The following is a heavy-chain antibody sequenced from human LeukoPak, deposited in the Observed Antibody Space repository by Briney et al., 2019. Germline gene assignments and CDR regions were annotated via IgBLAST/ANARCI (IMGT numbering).Heavy chain of an antibody. V-gene: IGHV4-59*12. CDR3: ARDVGSGGSWVLRYYYYMDV. CDR2: IYYSGST. Sequence: SETLSLTCTDSGGSISSYYWSWIRQPPGKGLEWIGYIYYSGSTNYNPSLKSRVTISVDTSKNQFSLKLSSVTAADTAVYYCARDVGSGGSWVLRYYYYMDVWGKGTTVTISS. D-gene: IGHD2-15*01. CDR1: GGSISSYY. J-gene: IGHJ6*03.